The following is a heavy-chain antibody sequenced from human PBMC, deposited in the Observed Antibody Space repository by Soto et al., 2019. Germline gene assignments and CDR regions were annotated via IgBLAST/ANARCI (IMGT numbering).Heavy chain of an antibody. CDR2: ISGSGGIT. CDR3: ARTTAVAGTPEFDY. V-gene: IGHV3-23*01. CDR1: GFTFSSYA. Sequence: GGFLRLSCAASGFTFSSYAMSWVRQAPGKGLEWVSAISGSGGITYYADSVKGRFTISRENSNNTLYLQLSSLRPEDTAVYYCARTTAVAGTPEFDYWGQGALVTVSS. J-gene: IGHJ4*02. D-gene: IGHD6-19*01.